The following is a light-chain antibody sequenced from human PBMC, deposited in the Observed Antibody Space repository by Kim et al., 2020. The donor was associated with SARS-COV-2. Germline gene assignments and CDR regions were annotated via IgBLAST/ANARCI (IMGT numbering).Light chain of an antibody. CDR1: QGISNY. J-gene: IGKJ1*01. CDR3: QKYDSDSWT. V-gene: IGKV1-27*01. CDR2: ATS. Sequence: ESVGDRVNNTGRASQGISNYLAWYQQKPGKVPQLLSYATSALQARGPSRFSGSGSGTDFTLTISSLQPEDVATYYCQKYDSDSWTFGQGTKGDIK.